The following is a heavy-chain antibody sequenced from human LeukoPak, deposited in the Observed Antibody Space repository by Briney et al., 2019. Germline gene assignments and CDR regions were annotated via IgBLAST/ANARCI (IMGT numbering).Heavy chain of an antibody. V-gene: IGHV1-69*04. Sequence: VASVKVSCKASGGSFTSYALTWVRQAPGPGLEWMGRIIPIIDKVNYAQKFQGRLTFTADKSTSTAYMELSSLKSDDTAMYFCARGYGVEAFDIWGQGTMVTVSS. J-gene: IGHJ3*02. CDR3: ARGYGVEAFDI. CDR2: IIPIIDKV. D-gene: IGHD3-10*01. CDR1: GGSFTSYA.